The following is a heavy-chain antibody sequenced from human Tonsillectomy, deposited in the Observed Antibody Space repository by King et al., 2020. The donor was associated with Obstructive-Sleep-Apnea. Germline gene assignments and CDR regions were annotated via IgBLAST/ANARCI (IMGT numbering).Heavy chain of an antibody. J-gene: IGHJ4*02. CDR3: ARASTYYYDSSGYYYVGYFDY. V-gene: IGHV1-18*01. CDR2: ISAYNGNT. Sequence: QLVQSGAEVKKPGASVKVSCKASGYTFTSYGISWVRQAPGQGLEWMGWISAYNGNTNYAQKLQGRVTMTTDTSTSTAYMELRSLRSDDTAVYYCARASTYYYDSSGYYYVGYFDYWGEGTLVTVSS. D-gene: IGHD3-22*01. CDR1: GYTFTSYG.